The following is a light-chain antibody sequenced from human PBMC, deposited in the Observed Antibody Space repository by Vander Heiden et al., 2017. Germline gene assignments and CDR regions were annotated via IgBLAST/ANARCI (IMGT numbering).Light chain of an antibody. J-gene: IGKJ2*01. CDR2: CAS. CDR1: QSVSSQY. V-gene: IGKV3-20*01. Sequence: DIVLTQSPGTLSLSPGERATLSCRASQSVSSQYLNWYQQKPGQAPRLLICCASSRATGIPDRFSGSGSGTDFALTISRLEPEDFAVYYWQQFETSPVTFGQGTKLEIK. CDR3: QQFETSPVT.